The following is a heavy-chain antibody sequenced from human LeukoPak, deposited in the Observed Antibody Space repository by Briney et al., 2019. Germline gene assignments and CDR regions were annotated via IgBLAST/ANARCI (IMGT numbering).Heavy chain of an antibody. CDR3: AREYYDSSGSKYAFDI. D-gene: IGHD3-22*01. CDR2: IDPDSGGT. J-gene: IGHJ3*02. CDR1: GYTLTDYY. Sequence: EASVKVSCRASGYTLTDYYMHWVRQAPGQGLEWMGCIDPDSGGTKSAQRFQGRVTMTRDTSTTTVYMELIRLRSDDTAVYYCAREYYDSSGSKYAFDIWGQGTMVTVSS. V-gene: IGHV1-2*02.